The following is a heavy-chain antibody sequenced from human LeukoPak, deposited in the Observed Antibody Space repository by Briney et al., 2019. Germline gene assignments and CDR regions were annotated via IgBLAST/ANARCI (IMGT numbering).Heavy chain of an antibody. CDR2: INSDGSST. D-gene: IGHD3-10*02. V-gene: IGHV3-74*01. CDR3: AELGITMIGGV. J-gene: IGHJ6*04. Sequence: GSLRLSCAASGFTFDDYAMHWVRQAPGKGLVWISRINSDGSSTTYADSVKGRFTISRDNAKNSLYLQMNSLRAEDTAVYYCAELGITMIGGVWGKGTTVTISS. CDR1: GFTFDDYA.